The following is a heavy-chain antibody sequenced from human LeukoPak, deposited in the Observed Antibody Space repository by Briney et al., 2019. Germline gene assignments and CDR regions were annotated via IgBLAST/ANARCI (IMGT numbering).Heavy chain of an antibody. CDR1: GFSFSSFA. Sequence: GGSLRLSCAASGFSFSSFAMTWVRQAPGKGLEWVSSITAGHYPTYNTDSVKGRFTISRDNSKNTLYLQMNSLRADDTAVYYCTKMKGHPLPKYYMDVWGQGTTVTVSS. CDR3: TKMKGHPLPKYYMDV. CDR2: ITAGHYPT. V-gene: IGHV3-23*01. D-gene: IGHD1-26*01. J-gene: IGHJ6*01.